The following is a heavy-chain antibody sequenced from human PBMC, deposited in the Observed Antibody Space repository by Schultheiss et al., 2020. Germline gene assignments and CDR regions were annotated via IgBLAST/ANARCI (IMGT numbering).Heavy chain of an antibody. CDR3: ARAYDGGMDV. J-gene: IGHJ6*02. Sequence: GGSLRLSCAASGFTFSSYAMNWVRQAPGKGLEWVSGISGSGDTTYYADSVKGRFTISRDNSKNTLFLQMNSLRAEDTALYYCARAYDGGMDVWGQGTTVTVSS. V-gene: IGHV3-23*01. CDR2: ISGSGDTT. D-gene: IGHD5-12*01. CDR1: GFTFSSYA.